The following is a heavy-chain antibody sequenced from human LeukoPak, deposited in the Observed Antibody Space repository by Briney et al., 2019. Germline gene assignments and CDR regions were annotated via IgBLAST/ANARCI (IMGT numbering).Heavy chain of an antibody. CDR1: GFTFSSYA. J-gene: IGHJ3*02. V-gene: IGHV3-30-3*01. Sequence: GGSLRLSCAASGFTFSSYAMHWVRQAPGKGLEWVAVISYDGSNKYYADSVKGRFTISRDNSKNTLYLQMNSLRAEDTAVYYCARSPVHDAFDIWGQGTMVTVSS. CDR3: ARSPVHDAFDI. D-gene: IGHD6-6*01. CDR2: ISYDGSNK.